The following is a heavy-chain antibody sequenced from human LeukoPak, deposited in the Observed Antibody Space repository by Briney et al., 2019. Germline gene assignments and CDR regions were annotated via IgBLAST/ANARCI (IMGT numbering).Heavy chain of an antibody. V-gene: IGHV4-34*01. CDR3: ARAKKAVAGFFDY. Sequence: PSESLSLTCAVYGGSFSGYYWSWIRQPPGKGLEWIGEINHSGSTNYNPSLKSRVTISVDTSKNQFSLKLSSVTAADTAVYYCARAKKAVAGFFDYWGQGTLVTVSS. CDR2: INHSGST. D-gene: IGHD6-19*01. CDR1: GGSFSGYY. J-gene: IGHJ4*02.